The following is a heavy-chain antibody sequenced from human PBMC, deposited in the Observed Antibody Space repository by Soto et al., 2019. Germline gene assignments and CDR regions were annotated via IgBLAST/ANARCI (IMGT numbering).Heavy chain of an antibody. CDR1: GFTFSSSA. CDR3: AKLWFGEVAPVDY. J-gene: IGHJ4*02. D-gene: IGHD3-10*01. CDR2: IGGSGGST. V-gene: IGHV3-23*01. Sequence: GGSLRLSCAASGFTFSSSAMSWVRQAPGKGLEWVSTIGGSGGSTYYADSVKGRFTISRDNSKNTLYLQMNSLRAEDTAVYYCAKLWFGEVAPVDYWGQGTPVTVSS.